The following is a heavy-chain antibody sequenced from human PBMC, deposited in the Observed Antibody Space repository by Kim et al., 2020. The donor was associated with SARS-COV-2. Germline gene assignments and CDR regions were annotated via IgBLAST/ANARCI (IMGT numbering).Heavy chain of an antibody. V-gene: IGHV7-4-1*02. CDR3: ARDYDFWSGYDPFDY. D-gene: IGHD3-3*01. J-gene: IGHJ4*02. Sequence: QGFTGRFVFSLDTSVSTAYLQISSLKAEDTAVYYCARDYDFWSGYDPFDYWGQGTLVTVSS.